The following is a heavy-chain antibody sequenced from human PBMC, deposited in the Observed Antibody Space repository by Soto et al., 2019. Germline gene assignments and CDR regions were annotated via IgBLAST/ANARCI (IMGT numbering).Heavy chain of an antibody. D-gene: IGHD3-10*01. CDR1: GGSISSSSYY. CDR2: IYYSGST. Sequence: SETLSLTCTVSGGSISSSSYYWCWIRQPPGKGLEGIGSIYYSGSTYYNPSLKSRVTIYVDTSKNQLSLKLSSVTAADTAVYYCARPEYYGSWRFDPWGQGTLVTVSS. J-gene: IGHJ5*02. CDR3: ARPEYYGSWRFDP. V-gene: IGHV4-39*01.